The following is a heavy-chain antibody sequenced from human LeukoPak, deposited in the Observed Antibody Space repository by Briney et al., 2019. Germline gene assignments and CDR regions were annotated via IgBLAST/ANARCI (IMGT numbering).Heavy chain of an antibody. J-gene: IGHJ4*02. D-gene: IGHD5-18*01. CDR3: ARDLLTAPYDY. CDR1: GYTFTSYY. CDR2: INPSGGST. V-gene: IGHV1-46*01. Sequence: ASVKVSCKASGYTFTSYYMHWVRQAPGQWLEWMGIINPSGGSTSYAQKFQGRVTMTGDTSTSTVYMELSSLRSEDTAVYYCARDLLTAPYDYWGQGTLVTVSS.